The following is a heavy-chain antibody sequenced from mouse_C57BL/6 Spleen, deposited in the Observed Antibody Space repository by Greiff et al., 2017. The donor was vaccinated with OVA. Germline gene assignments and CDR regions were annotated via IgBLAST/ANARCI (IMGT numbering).Heavy chain of an antibody. V-gene: IGHV1-50*01. Sequence: VQLQQSGAELVKPGASVKLSCKASGYTFTSYWMQWVKQRPGQGLEWIGEIDPSDSYTNYNQKFKGKATLTVDTSSSTAYMQLSSLTSEDSAVYYCARVRDGNSFAYWGQGTLVTVSA. D-gene: IGHD2-1*01. CDR2: IDPSDSYT. CDR1: GYTFTSYW. CDR3: ARVRDGNSFAY. J-gene: IGHJ3*01.